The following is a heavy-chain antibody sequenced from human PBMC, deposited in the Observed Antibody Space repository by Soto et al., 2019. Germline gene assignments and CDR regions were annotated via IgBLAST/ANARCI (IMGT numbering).Heavy chain of an antibody. D-gene: IGHD2-2*02. V-gene: IGHV3-23*01. J-gene: IGHJ3*01. CDR2: IGPTEAHAP. CDR3: AKDAIPYNGRDDAFDL. CDR1: GYPFGDYA. Sequence: EVHLLESGGDLVHPGGTLILSCVASGYPFGDYAMRWVRQAPGKGLEWVSAIGPTEAHAPAYAASVKGRFTISRDNSRNILYLQMTNLRAEDTGVYYCAKDAIPYNGRDDAFDLWGQGTIVTVSS.